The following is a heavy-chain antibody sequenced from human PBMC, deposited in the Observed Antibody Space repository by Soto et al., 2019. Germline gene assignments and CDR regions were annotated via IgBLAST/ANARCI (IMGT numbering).Heavy chain of an antibody. CDR2: ISAYNGNT. CDR1: GYTFTSYG. Sequence: GASLKVSCKASGYTFTSYGISWVRQAPGQGLEWMGWISAYNGNTNYAQKLQGRVTMTTDTSTSTAYMELRSLRSDDAAVYYCARVARGYSGPHFDYWGQGTLVTVSS. J-gene: IGHJ4*02. CDR3: ARVARGYSGPHFDY. V-gene: IGHV1-18*04. D-gene: IGHD5-12*01.